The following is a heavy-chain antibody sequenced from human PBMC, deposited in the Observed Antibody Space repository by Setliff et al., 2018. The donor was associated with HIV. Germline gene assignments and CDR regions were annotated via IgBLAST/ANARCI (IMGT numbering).Heavy chain of an antibody. D-gene: IGHD5-12*01. CDR2: IYNSAST. CDR3: ARLGRPYSGQGWFDP. J-gene: IGHJ5*02. V-gene: IGHV4-61*08. CDR1: GGSISSGGYY. Sequence: PSETLSLTCTVSGGSISSGGYYWSWIRQHPGKGLEWIGYIYNSASTSYNPSLKSRVTISVDTSKNQFFLNLSSVTATDSAVYYCARLGRPYSGQGWFDPWGQGTLVTVSS.